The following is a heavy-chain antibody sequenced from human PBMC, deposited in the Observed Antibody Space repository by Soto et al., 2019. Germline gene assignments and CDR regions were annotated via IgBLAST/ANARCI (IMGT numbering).Heavy chain of an antibody. D-gene: IGHD3-22*01. Sequence: GGSMRLSCAASGFTFRSYGMHWVRQAPGKGLEWVAVIWYDGSNKYYADSVKGRFTISRDNSKNTLYLQMNSLRAEDTAVYYCARDLSDYYDSSGYYYDGFDYWGQGTLVTVSS. CDR3: ARDLSDYYDSSGYYYDGFDY. V-gene: IGHV3-33*01. CDR2: IWYDGSNK. CDR1: GFTFRSYG. J-gene: IGHJ4*02.